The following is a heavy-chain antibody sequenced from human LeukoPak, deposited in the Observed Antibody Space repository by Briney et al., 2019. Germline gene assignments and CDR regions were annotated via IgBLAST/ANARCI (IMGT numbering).Heavy chain of an antibody. D-gene: IGHD2-15*01. CDR3: AREFNSFLADCSGGQCLFMS. Sequence: SGGSLRLSCAASHFTFTTYWMSWVRQAPGKGLEWVANIKPDGSETYYVDSVKGRFTFSRDNAKNSLYLQMDSLRAEDTAMYYCAREFNSFLADCSGGQCLFMSWGQGVLVTVSS. CDR1: HFTFTTYW. V-gene: IGHV3-7*01. J-gene: IGHJ4*02. CDR2: IKPDGSET.